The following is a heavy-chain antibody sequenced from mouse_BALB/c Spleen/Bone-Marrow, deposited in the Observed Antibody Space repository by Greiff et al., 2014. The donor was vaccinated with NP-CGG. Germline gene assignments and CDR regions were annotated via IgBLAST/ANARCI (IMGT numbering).Heavy chain of an antibody. D-gene: IGHD2-1*01. CDR2: IDPENGDT. Sequence: VQLQQPGAELVRSGASVKLSCTASGFNIKDYYMHWVKQRPEQGLEWIGWIDPENGDTECAPKFQGKATKTADTSSNTAYLQLSSLTSEDTAVYYCSYGNFAMGYWGQGTSVTVSS. CDR3: SYGNFAMGY. V-gene: IGHV14-4*02. CDR1: GFNIKDYY. J-gene: IGHJ4*01.